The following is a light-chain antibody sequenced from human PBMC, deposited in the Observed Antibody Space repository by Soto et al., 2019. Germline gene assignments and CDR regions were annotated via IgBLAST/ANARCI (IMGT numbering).Light chain of an antibody. Sequence: QSALTQPASVSGSPGESITISCTGTSSDVGNYKLVSWYQQRPGKAPKVLIYDDTNRPSGVSDRFSGSKSGNTASLTISGLQTEDEADYYCCSFAGSGTVVFGGGTKLTVL. CDR1: SSDVGNYKL. V-gene: IGLV2-23*01. J-gene: IGLJ2*01. CDR3: CSFAGSGTVV. CDR2: DDT.